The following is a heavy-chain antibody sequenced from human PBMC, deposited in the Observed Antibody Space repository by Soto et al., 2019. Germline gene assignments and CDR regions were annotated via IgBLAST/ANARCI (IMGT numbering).Heavy chain of an antibody. D-gene: IGHD2-15*01. Sequence: PSETLSLTCTVSGGSITTGGYYWSWIRQLPGKGLEWIGHRYYSESTYYNPSLKSRVSISLDTSKNQFSLKLSFVTAADTAMYYCARNKCSGGSCYSRYLDYWGQGTPVTVSS. J-gene: IGHJ4*02. CDR3: ARNKCSGGSCYSRYLDY. CDR2: RYYSEST. V-gene: IGHV4-31*03. CDR1: GGSITTGGYY.